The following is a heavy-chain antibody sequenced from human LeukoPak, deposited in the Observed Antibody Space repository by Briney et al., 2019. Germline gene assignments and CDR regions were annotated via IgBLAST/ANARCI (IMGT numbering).Heavy chain of an antibody. D-gene: IGHD2-15*01. CDR1: GGSFSGYY. Sequence: SETLSLTCAVYGGSFSGYYWSWIRQPPGKGLEWIGEINHSGSTNYNPSLKSRVTISVDTSKNQFSLKLSSVTAADTAVYYWARARKEVVVEAVAYWFDPWGQGTLVTVSS. CDR2: INHSGST. J-gene: IGHJ5*02. CDR3: ARARKEVVVEAVAYWFDP. V-gene: IGHV4-34*01.